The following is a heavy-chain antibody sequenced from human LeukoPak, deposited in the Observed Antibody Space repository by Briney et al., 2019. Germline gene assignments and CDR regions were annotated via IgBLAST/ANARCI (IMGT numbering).Heavy chain of an antibody. CDR1: GFSFSSYW. CDR3: ARYSGTYHGFDY. CDR2: IKQDGSEK. Sequence: PGGSLRHSCGASGFSFSSYWMTWVRQAPGKGLEWVANIKQDGSEKYYVDSVKGRFTISRDNAKNSVYLQINSLRVEDTNVYYCARYSGTYHGFDYWGQGTLVTVSS. D-gene: IGHD1-26*01. V-gene: IGHV3-7*04. J-gene: IGHJ4*02.